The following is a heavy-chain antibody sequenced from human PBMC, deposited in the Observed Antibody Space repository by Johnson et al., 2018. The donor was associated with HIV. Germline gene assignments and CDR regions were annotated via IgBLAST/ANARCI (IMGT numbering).Heavy chain of an antibody. CDR3: VRDRRGGAFDI. J-gene: IGHJ3*02. CDR2: IGSAGDT. CDR1: GFTFRNYD. D-gene: IGHD3-16*01. V-gene: IGHV3-13*01. Sequence: VQLVESGGGVVQPGGSLRLSCAASGFTFRNYDMHWVRQATVKSLEWVSAIGSAGDTYYSGSVKGRFTISRESAKNSLYLHMNSLRAGDTAVYYCVRDRRGGAFDIWGQGTMVTVSA.